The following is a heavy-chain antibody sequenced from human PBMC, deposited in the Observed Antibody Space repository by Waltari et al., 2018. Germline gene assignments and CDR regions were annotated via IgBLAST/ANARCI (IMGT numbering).Heavy chain of an antibody. CDR2: INHSGST. CDR1: GGSFSGYY. J-gene: IGHJ5*02. CDR3: ARRSSSWIVTRTNWFDP. V-gene: IGHV4-34*01. Sequence: KPSETLSLTCAVYGGSFSGYYWSWIRQPPGKGLEWIGEINHSGSTNYNPSLKSRVTISVDTSKNQFSLKLSSVTAADTAVYYCARRSSSWIVTRTNWFDPWGQGTLVTVSS. D-gene: IGHD6-13*01.